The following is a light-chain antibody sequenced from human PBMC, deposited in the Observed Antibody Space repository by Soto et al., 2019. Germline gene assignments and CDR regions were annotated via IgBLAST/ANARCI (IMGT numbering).Light chain of an antibody. V-gene: IGKV3-20*01. CDR2: DTS. J-gene: IGKJ2*01. CDR1: QTTSDSY. Sequence: EIVLTQSPGTLSLSPGERATLSCRASQTTSDSYSGWYQQKPGQAPRLLIYDTSNRATGIPDRFSGSGSGTDFTLTISRLEPEDFAVYYCQQYGNSPPYTFGQGTTLEI. CDR3: QQYGNSPPYT.